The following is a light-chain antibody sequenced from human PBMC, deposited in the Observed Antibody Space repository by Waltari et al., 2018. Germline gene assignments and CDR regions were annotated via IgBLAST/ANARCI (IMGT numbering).Light chain of an antibody. Sequence: DIQMTQSPSSLSASVGDRVTITCQASQDISNYLNWYQQKPGKAPKLLIYDASNSEAGVPSRFSGSGSGTDFTFTISSLQPEDIATYYCQQYDNVPPMYTFGQGTKLEIK. V-gene: IGKV1-33*01. CDR3: QQYDNVPPMYT. J-gene: IGKJ2*01. CDR2: DAS. CDR1: QDISNY.